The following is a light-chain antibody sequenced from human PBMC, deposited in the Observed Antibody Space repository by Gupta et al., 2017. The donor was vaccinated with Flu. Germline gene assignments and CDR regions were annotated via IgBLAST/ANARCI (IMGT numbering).Light chain of an antibody. V-gene: IGLV3-10*01. Sequence: YLLSQPLSASVSPGQTDRVTCSGDALPKKYAYWYQQKSGQAPVLVIYEDTKRPSGIPARFSGSSSGTRASLTINEAQVEDEADFYCVSTDSSGNHRLFGGGTKLTVL. J-gene: IGLJ3*02. CDR3: VSTDSSGNHRL. CDR2: EDT. CDR1: ALPKKY.